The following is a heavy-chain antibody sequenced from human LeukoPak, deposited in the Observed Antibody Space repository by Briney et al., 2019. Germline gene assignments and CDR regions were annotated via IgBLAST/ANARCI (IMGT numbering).Heavy chain of an antibody. Sequence: GGSLRLSCAASGFTFNRNAISWVRQAPGKGLEWVSTIGGSGDKTFYADSVKGRFTISRDNSKNTLYLQMNSLRAEDTAVYYCASGTAVAGTRDKYYFDYWGQGTLVTVSS. CDR2: IGGSGDKT. CDR3: ASGTAVAGTRDKYYFDY. CDR1: GFTFNRNA. V-gene: IGHV3-23*01. D-gene: IGHD6-19*01. J-gene: IGHJ4*02.